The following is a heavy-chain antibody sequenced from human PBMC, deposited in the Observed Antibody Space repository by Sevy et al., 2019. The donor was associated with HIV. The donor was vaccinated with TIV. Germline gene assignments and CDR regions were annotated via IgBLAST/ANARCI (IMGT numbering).Heavy chain of an antibody. Sequence: GGSLRLSCAASGFTFSSYGMHWVRQAPGKGLEWVAVILCDGSKKYYADSVKGRFTISRDNSKNTFYLQMSSLTSEDTALYYCARGLAALPGYYYGMDVWGQGTAVTVSS. CDR2: ILCDGSKK. V-gene: IGHV3-33*01. CDR3: ARGLAALPGYYYGMDV. J-gene: IGHJ6*02. CDR1: GFTFSSYG. D-gene: IGHD6-6*01.